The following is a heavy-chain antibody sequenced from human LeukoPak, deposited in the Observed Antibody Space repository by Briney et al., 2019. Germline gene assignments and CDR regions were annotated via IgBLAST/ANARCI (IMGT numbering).Heavy chain of an antibody. CDR1: GFTFTRYG. CDR3: AKGSFYCTSSTCPQYYYYMDV. J-gene: IGHJ6*03. CDR2: VRYDGSEK. D-gene: IGHD2/OR15-2a*01. Sequence: GGSLRLSCAASGFTFTRYGLHWVRQAPGKGLEWVAFVRYDGSEKYYADSAKGRFTISRDDSRNTVFLQMNSLTAEDTAVYYCAKGSFYCTSSTCPQYYYYMDVWGKGTTVTVSS. V-gene: IGHV3-30*02.